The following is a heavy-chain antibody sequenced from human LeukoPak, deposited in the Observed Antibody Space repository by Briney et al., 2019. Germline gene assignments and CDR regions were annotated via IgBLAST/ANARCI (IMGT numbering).Heavy chain of an antibody. CDR1: GGTFSSYA. CDR2: IIPIFGTA. D-gene: IGHD6-13*01. J-gene: IGHJ3*02. Sequence: ASVKVSCKASGGTFSSYAISWVRQAPGQGLEWMGGIIPIFGTANYAQKFQGSVTITADESTSTAYMELSSLRSEDTAVYYCARTGYSSGWYAFDIWGQGTMVTVSS. V-gene: IGHV1-69*13. CDR3: ARTGYSSGWYAFDI.